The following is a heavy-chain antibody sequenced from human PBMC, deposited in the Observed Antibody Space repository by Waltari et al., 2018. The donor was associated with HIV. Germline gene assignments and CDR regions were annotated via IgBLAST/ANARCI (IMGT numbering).Heavy chain of an antibody. CDR2: IKSKTDGGTT. Sequence: EVQLVESGGGLVKPGGSLRLSCAASGFPFSNAWMSWLGQAQGKGLEWVGRIKSKTDGGTTDYAAPVKGRFTISRDDSKNTLYLQMNSLKTEDTAVYYGTTLGGSWSVDIWGQGTMVTVSS. V-gene: IGHV3-15*01. D-gene: IGHD6-13*01. CDR3: TTLGGSWSVDI. CDR1: GFPFSNAW. J-gene: IGHJ3*02.